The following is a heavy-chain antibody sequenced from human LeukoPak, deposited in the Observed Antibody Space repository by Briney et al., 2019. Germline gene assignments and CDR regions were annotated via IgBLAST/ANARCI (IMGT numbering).Heavy chain of an antibody. Sequence: SETLSLTCTVSGYSISSGYYWGWIRQPPGKGLEWIGSIYHSGSTYYNPSLKSRVTISVDTSKNQFSLKLSSVTAADTAVYYCARGFTKGWFDPWGQGTLVTVSS. CDR3: ARGFTKGWFDP. CDR2: IYHSGST. CDR1: GYSISSGYY. D-gene: IGHD3-3*01. V-gene: IGHV4-38-2*02. J-gene: IGHJ5*02.